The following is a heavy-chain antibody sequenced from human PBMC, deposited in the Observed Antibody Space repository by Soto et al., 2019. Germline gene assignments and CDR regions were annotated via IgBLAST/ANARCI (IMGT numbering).Heavy chain of an antibody. D-gene: IGHD5-18*01. Sequence: ASVKVSCKASGYTFTHYYIHWVRQAPGQGLEWMGIINPNGGVTTYAQKFRAGFTMTRDTSTSTVYMELSSLRSEDSAVYYCATSVNSAMAFDYWGQGTLVTVSS. V-gene: IGHV1-46*01. CDR3: ATSVNSAMAFDY. J-gene: IGHJ4*02. CDR1: GYTFTHYY. CDR2: INPNGGVT.